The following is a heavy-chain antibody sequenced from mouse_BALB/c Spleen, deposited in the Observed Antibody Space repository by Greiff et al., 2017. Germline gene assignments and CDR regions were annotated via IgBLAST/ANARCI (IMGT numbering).Heavy chain of an antibody. Sequence: EVMLVESGAELVKPGASVKLSCTASGFNIKDTYMHWVKQRPEQGLEWIGRIDPANGNTKYDPKFQGKATITADTSSNTAYLQLSSLTSEDTAVYYCARSSYGYYDAMDYWGQGTSVTVSS. J-gene: IGHJ4*01. CDR2: IDPANGNT. CDR1: GFNIKDTY. CDR3: ARSSYGYYDAMDY. D-gene: IGHD1-2*01. V-gene: IGHV14-3*02.